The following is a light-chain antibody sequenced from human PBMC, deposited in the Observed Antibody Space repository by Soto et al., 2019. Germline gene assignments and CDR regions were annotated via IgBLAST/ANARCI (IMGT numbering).Light chain of an antibody. CDR3: SSYTSSSILDV. V-gene: IGLV2-14*03. CDR2: DVS. Sequence: LTRASYGYSFPGQAIPITYNRTSSDVGGYNYVSWYQHHPGKAPELMIYDVSNRPSGVSNRFSGSKSGNTASLTISGLQAEDEADYYCSSYTSSSILDVFGTGTKVTVL. J-gene: IGLJ1*01. CDR1: SSDVGGYNY.